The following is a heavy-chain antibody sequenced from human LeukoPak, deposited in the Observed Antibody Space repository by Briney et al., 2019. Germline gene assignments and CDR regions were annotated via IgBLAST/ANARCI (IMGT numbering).Heavy chain of an antibody. Sequence: GGSLRLSCAASGFTFSSYWMSWVRQAPGKGLEWLANIKQDGSEKYYVDSVKGRFTISRDNAKNSLFLQMNSLRAEDTAVYYCASYPWVPYNTYPAYFDYWGQGTLVTVSS. CDR1: GFTFSSYW. J-gene: IGHJ4*02. V-gene: IGHV3-7*01. CDR3: ASYPWVPYNTYPAYFDY. CDR2: IKQDGSEK. D-gene: IGHD5-24*01.